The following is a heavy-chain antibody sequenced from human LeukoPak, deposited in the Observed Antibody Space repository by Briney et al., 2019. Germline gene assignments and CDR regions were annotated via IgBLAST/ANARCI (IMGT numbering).Heavy chain of an antibody. CDR1: GFTFDDYA. Sequence: GRSLRLSCAASGFTFDDYAMHWVRQAPGKGLGWVSGISWNSGSIGYADSVKGRFTNSRDNAKHSLYLQMNSLRAEDTALYYCAKDTAPTSLGYGMDVWGQGTTVTVSS. J-gene: IGHJ6*02. CDR3: AKDTAPTSLGYGMDV. CDR2: ISWNSGSI. V-gene: IGHV3-9*01.